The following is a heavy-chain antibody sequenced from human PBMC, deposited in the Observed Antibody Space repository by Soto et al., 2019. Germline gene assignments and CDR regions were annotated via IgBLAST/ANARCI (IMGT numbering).Heavy chain of an antibody. D-gene: IGHD3-22*01. CDR1: GGTFSSYA. CDR3: ARGTDSSGTGAFDI. Sequence: ASVKVSCKASGGTFSSYAISWVRQAPGQGLEWMGGIIPIFGTANYAQKFQGRVTITADESTSTAYMGLSSLRSEDTAVYYCARGTDSSGTGAFDIWGQGTMVTVSS. V-gene: IGHV1-69*13. CDR2: IIPIFGTA. J-gene: IGHJ3*02.